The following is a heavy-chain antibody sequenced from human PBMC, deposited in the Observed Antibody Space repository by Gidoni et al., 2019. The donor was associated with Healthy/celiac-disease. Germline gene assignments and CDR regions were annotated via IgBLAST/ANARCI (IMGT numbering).Heavy chain of an antibody. CDR2: INPSGGST. D-gene: IGHD1-1*01. Sequence: QVQLVQSGAEVKKPGASVKVSCTASGYTFTSYYMHWVRQAPGQGLEWMGIINPSGGSTSYAQKFQGRVTMTRDTSTSTVYMELSSLRSEDTAVYYCAREGPGTTPFDYWGQGTLVTVSS. J-gene: IGHJ4*02. CDR3: AREGPGTTPFDY. V-gene: IGHV1-46*01. CDR1: GYTFTSYY.